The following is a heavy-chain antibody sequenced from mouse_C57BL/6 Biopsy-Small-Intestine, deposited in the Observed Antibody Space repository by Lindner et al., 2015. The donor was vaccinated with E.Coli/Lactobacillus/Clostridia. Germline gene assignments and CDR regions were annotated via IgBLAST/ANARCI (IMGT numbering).Heavy chain of an antibody. CDR2: IDPEDGET. CDR1: GLNIKDYY. Sequence: VQLQESGAELVKPGASVKLSCTASGLNIKDYYMHWVKQRTEQGLEWIGRIDPEDGETKYAPKFQDKATMTADTSSNTDYLQLSSLTSEDTAVYYCAVPDYYGSSYGFAYWGQGTLVTVSA. D-gene: IGHD1-1*01. V-gene: IGHV14-2*01. J-gene: IGHJ3*01. CDR3: AVPDYYGSSYGFAY.